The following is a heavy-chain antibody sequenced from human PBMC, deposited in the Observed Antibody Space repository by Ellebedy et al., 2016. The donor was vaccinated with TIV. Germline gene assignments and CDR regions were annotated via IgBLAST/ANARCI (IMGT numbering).Heavy chain of an antibody. CDR2: ISNNGVAQ. V-gene: IGHV3-30*03. CDR3: ARESYSSGRAGTFDY. J-gene: IGHJ4*02. CDR1: GFSFSTSV. D-gene: IGHD6-19*01. Sequence: PGGSLRLSCAVSGFSFSTSVMHWVRRAPGKWLELVEWVAGISNNGVAQHYPESVKGRFTVSRDNSKNTLYLQMDSLRPEDTGLYFCARESYSSGRAGTFDYWGQGALVTVSS.